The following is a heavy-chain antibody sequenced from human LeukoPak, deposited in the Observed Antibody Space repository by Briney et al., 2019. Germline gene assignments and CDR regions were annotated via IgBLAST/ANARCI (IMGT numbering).Heavy chain of an antibody. D-gene: IGHD3-22*01. CDR1: GYTFSSYG. V-gene: IGHV1-18*01. Sequence: ASVKVSCKASGYTFSSYGISWVRQAPGQGLEWMGWISAYNGNTNYAQKLRGRVTMTTDTSTSTAYMELRSLRSDDTAVYYCARVLYYYDSSGYWVGAFDIWGQGTMVTVSS. J-gene: IGHJ3*02. CDR3: ARVLYYYDSSGYWVGAFDI. CDR2: ISAYNGNT.